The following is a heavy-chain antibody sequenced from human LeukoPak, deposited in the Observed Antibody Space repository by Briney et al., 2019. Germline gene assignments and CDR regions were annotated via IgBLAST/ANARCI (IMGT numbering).Heavy chain of an antibody. CDR2: IIPILGIA. D-gene: IGHD3-16*01. V-gene: IGHV1-69*04. CDR1: GGTFSSYA. Sequence: SVKVSCKASGGTFSSYAISRVRQAPGQGLEWMGRIIPILGIANYAQKFQGRVTITADKSTSTAYMELISLRSEDTAVYYCARRMDSFGEGAWGVEDAFDIWGQGTMVTVSS. J-gene: IGHJ3*02. CDR3: ARRMDSFGEGAWGVEDAFDI.